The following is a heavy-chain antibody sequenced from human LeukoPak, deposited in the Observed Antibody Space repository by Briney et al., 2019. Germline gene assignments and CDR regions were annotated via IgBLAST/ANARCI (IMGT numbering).Heavy chain of an antibody. CDR1: GGSFSGYY. D-gene: IGHD6-19*01. V-gene: IGHV4-34*01. Sequence: SETLSLTCAVYGGSFSGYYWSWIRQPPGKGLEWIGEINHSGSTNYNPSLKSRVTISVDTSKNQFSLKLSSVTAADTAVYYCARQGWLVRGFDYWGQGTLVTVSS. CDR3: ARQGWLVRGFDY. J-gene: IGHJ4*02. CDR2: INHSGST.